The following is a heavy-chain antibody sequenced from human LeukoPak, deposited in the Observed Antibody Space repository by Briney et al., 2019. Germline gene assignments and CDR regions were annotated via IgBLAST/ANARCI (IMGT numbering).Heavy chain of an antibody. Sequence: GGSLRLSCAASGFTFSSYWMSWVRQAPGKGLEGVANIKQDGSEKYYVDSVKGRFTISRDNAKNSLYLQMNSLRAEDTAVYYCARERLLGYCSSTSCYQSSYYYYMDVWGKATTVTVSS. CDR3: ARERLLGYCSSTSCYQSSYYYYMDV. D-gene: IGHD2-2*01. CDR1: GFTFSSYW. J-gene: IGHJ6*03. V-gene: IGHV3-7*01. CDR2: IKQDGSEK.